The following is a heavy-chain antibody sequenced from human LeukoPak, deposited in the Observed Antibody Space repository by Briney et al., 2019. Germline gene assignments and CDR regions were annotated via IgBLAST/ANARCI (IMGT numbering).Heavy chain of an antibody. Sequence: SVKVSCKASGGTFSSYAISWVRQAPGQGLEWMGWISAYNGNTDYAQKLQGRVTMTTDTSTSTAYMELRSLRSDDTALYYCVISFPGYTSSPNWFDPWGQGTLLTVSS. D-gene: IGHD2-2*02. J-gene: IGHJ5*02. CDR1: GGTFSSYA. V-gene: IGHV1-18*01. CDR3: VISFPGYTSSPNWFDP. CDR2: ISAYNGNT.